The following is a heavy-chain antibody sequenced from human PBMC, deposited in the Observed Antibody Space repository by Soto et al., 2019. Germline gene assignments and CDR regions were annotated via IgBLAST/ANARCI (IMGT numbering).Heavy chain of an antibody. D-gene: IGHD2-8*01. Sequence: QVLLVESGGGLVKPGGSLRLSCAASGFSFSDSSMSWIRQAPGKGLEWVSYISSSSSSSNYADSMKGRFTISRDNAKNSLYLQMNSLRVEDTAVYYCARDNGGTFDYWGQGTLVTVSS. CDR3: ARDNGGTFDY. CDR1: GFSFSDSS. V-gene: IGHV3-11*05. J-gene: IGHJ4*02. CDR2: ISSSSSSS.